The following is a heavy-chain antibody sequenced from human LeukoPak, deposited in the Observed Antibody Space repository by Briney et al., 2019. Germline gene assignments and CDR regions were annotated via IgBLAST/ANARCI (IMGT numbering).Heavy chain of an antibody. V-gene: IGHV3-23*01. D-gene: IGHD4-17*01. CDR2: ISGSGGST. Sequence: GGSLRLSCAASGFTFDDYAMHWVRQAPGKGLEWVSAISGSGGSTYYADSVKGRFTISRDNSKNTLYLQMNSLRAEDTAVYYCAVVYGDYNPGAFDIWGQGTMVTVSS. J-gene: IGHJ3*02. CDR3: AVVYGDYNPGAFDI. CDR1: GFTFDDYA.